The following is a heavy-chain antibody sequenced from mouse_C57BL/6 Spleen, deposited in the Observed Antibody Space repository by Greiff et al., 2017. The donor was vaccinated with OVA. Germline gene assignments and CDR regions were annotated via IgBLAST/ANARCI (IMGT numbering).Heavy chain of an antibody. Sequence: QVQLQQPGAELVKPGASVTLSCKASGYTFTSYWMQWVKQRPGQGLEWIGEIDPSDSYTNYNQKFKGKATLTVDTSSSTAYMQLSSLTSEDSAVYYCARKEYYGSSDYWGQGTTLTVSS. D-gene: IGHD1-1*01. CDR3: ARKEYYGSSDY. CDR2: IDPSDSYT. CDR1: GYTFTSYW. V-gene: IGHV1-50*01. J-gene: IGHJ2*01.